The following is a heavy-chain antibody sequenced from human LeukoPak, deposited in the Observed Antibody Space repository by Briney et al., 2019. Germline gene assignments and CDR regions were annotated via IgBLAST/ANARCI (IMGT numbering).Heavy chain of an antibody. CDR2: MNPNSGNT. CDR3: AKDLNDFWSGYSLYYMDV. CDR1: GYTFTSYD. D-gene: IGHD3-3*01. Sequence: ASVKVSCKASGYTFTSYDINWVRQATGQGLEWMGWMNPNSGNTGYAQKFQGRVTITRNTSISTAYMELSSLRSEDTAIYYCAKDLNDFWSGYSLYYMDVWGKGTTVTVSS. V-gene: IGHV1-8*03. J-gene: IGHJ6*03.